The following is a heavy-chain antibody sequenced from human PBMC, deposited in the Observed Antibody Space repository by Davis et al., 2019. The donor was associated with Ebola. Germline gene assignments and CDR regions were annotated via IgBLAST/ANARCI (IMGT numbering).Heavy chain of an antibody. Sequence: AASVQVSCKASGYTFTSYDINWVRQATGQGLEWMGWMNPNSGNTGYAQKFQGRITMTRNIPISTAYMELSSLRSEDTAVYYCARRVGARSGFDYWGQGSLVTVSS. CDR3: ARRVGARSGFDY. CDR1: GYTFTSYD. CDR2: MNPNSGNT. V-gene: IGHV1-8*01. D-gene: IGHD1-26*01. J-gene: IGHJ4*02.